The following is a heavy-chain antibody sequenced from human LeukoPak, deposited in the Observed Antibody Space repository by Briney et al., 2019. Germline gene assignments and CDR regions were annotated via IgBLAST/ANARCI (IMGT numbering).Heavy chain of an antibody. V-gene: IGHV1-2*02. Sequence: ASVKGSCKATGYTFTGYYIHWVRQAPGQGVEWMGWINPNSGGTNYAQKFRGRVTMTRDTSISTAYMELSRLRTDDTAVYYCARGAVLLWFSVDYWGQGTLVTVSS. CDR2: INPNSGGT. D-gene: IGHD2-2*01. CDR1: GYTFTGYY. J-gene: IGHJ4*02. CDR3: ARGAVLLWFSVDY.